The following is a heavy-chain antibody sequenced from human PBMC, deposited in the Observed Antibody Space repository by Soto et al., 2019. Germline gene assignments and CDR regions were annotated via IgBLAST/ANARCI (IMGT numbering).Heavy chain of an antibody. CDR3: ARVIWSGHLTSDL. CDR1: GFTFSSNS. D-gene: IGHD3-3*01. CDR2: ISSSNSTI. V-gene: IGHV3-48*02. J-gene: IGHJ5*02. Sequence: GGSLRLSCAASGFTFSSNSMNWVRQAPGKGLEWISYISSSNSTINAYSKNGRFTISRDNAKNSLYLQMNSLRDEDTAVYYCARVIWSGHLTSDLWGQGTLVTVSS.